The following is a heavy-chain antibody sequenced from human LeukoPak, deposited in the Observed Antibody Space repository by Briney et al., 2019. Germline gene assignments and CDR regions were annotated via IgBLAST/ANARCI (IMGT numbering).Heavy chain of an antibody. CDR1: GFTFSDYY. CDR3: ARDMTTVTISEVETDY. D-gene: IGHD4-11*01. Sequence: PGGSLRLSCAASGFTFSDYYMSWIRQAPGKGLEWVSYISSSGSTIYYADSVKGRFPISRDNAKNSLYLQMNSLRAEDTAVYYCARDMTTVTISEVETDYWGQGTLVTVSS. J-gene: IGHJ4*02. V-gene: IGHV3-11*04. CDR2: ISSSGSTI.